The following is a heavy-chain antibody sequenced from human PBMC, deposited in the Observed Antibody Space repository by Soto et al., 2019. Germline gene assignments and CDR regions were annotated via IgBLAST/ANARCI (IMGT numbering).Heavy chain of an antibody. Sequence: EVQLLESGGSLVQPGGSLRLSCAASGFSFSTYAMCWVRQAPGKGLEWVSAISGSGSATYYADTVKGRFTISRDNSKDRLYLQMNSLRAGDTAVYYCAKDIKGTGTNVIDDSWGQGSLVTVSS. CDR2: ISGSGSAT. CDR3: AKDIKGTGTNVIDDS. J-gene: IGHJ4*02. CDR1: GFSFSTYA. D-gene: IGHD2-21*01. V-gene: IGHV3-23*01.